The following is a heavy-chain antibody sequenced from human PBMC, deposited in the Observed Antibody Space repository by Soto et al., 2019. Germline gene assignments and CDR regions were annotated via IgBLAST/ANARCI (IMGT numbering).Heavy chain of an antibody. CDR2: IYWDGDR. CDR1: GFSLSTGGMG. V-gene: IGHV2-5*02. D-gene: IGHD2-21*02. CDR3: VHSRWGGDWLQSYSVNNEYAMDI. Sequence: QITLKESGPTLVKPTQTLTLTCTFSGFSLSTGGMGVGWIRPPPGKALEWLALIYWDGDRRYSPSLMNRLTTAKDTSKTQVVLPITTMDPVDTATYYCVHSRWGGDWLQSYSVNNEYAMDIWGQGTTVTVSS. J-gene: IGHJ6*02.